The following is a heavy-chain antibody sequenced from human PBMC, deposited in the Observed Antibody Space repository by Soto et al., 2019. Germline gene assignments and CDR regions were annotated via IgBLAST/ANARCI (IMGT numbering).Heavy chain of an antibody. V-gene: IGHV3-9*01. CDR1: GFTFDDYA. Sequence: GGSLRLSCAASGFTFDDYAMHWVRQAPGKGLEWVSGISWNSGSIGYADSVKGRFTISRDNAKNSLYLQMNSLRAEDTALYYCAKNPLGYGGPFDYWGQGTLVTVSS. CDR2: ISWNSGSI. CDR3: AKNPLGYGGPFDY. D-gene: IGHD4-17*01. J-gene: IGHJ4*02.